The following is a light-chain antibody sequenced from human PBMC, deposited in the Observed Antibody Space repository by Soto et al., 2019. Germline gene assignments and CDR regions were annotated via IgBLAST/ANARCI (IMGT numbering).Light chain of an antibody. CDR3: QQYGSSPNT. J-gene: IGKJ2*01. CDR1: QSVSSSY. Sequence: EIVLTQSPGTLSLSPGERATLSCRASQSVSSSYLAWYQQKPGQAPRLLIYAASSRATGIPDRFSGSGSGTDVTLTISRLEPEDFAVYYCQQYGSSPNTFGQGTKLEIK. V-gene: IGKV3-20*01. CDR2: AAS.